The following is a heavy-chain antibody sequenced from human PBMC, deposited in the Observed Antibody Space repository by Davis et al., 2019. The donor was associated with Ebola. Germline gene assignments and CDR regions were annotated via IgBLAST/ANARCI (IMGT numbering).Heavy chain of an antibody. Sequence: AASVKVSCKASRFTLTKYAIHWVRQAPGQRLEWMGWVHGGNGNTKYSQRFQGRVTITTDTSAGTVYLDLTSLRSEDTAVFYCARASFGYNSGWYADYWGPGSLVTVSS. CDR3: ARASFGYNSGWYADY. J-gene: IGHJ4*02. CDR2: VHGGNGNT. V-gene: IGHV1-3*01. CDR1: RFTLTKYA. D-gene: IGHD6-19*01.